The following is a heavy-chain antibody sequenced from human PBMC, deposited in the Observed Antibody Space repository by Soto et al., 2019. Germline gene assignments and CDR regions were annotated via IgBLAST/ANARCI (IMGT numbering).Heavy chain of an antibody. J-gene: IGHJ6*02. CDR1: GGTFSSYA. Sequence: QVQLVQSGAEVKKPGSSVKVSCKASGGTFSSYAISWVRQAPGQGLEWMGGIIPIFGTANYAQKFQGRVTITADEYTSTAYMELSSLRSEDTAVYYCARGRTRYSYEKYYYYGMDVWGQGTTVTVSS. CDR2: IIPIFGTA. CDR3: ARGRTRYSYEKYYYYGMDV. D-gene: IGHD5-18*01. V-gene: IGHV1-69*01.